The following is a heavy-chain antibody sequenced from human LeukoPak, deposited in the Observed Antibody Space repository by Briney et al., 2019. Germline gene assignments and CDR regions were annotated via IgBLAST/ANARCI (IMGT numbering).Heavy chain of an antibody. CDR1: GFPFSSST. Sequence: GGSLRLSCAASGFPFSSSTLNWIRQAPGQGLEWVSSISSGSQYIHYADSVKGRFTVSRDNAKNSLYLQMNSLRAEDTAVYYCARDRGTQWELLAFDIWGQGTMVTVSS. D-gene: IGHD1-26*01. CDR3: ARDRGTQWELLAFDI. V-gene: IGHV3-21*01. J-gene: IGHJ3*02. CDR2: ISSGSQYI.